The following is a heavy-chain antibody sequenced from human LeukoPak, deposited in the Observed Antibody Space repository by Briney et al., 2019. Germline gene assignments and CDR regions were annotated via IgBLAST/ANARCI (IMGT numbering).Heavy chain of an antibody. CDR3: ARFYFWSGYYAFDI. V-gene: IGHV4-30-2*01. CDR1: GGSISSGGYS. D-gene: IGHD3-3*01. CDR2: IYHSGST. J-gene: IGHJ3*02. Sequence: SQTLSLTCAVSGGSISSGGYSWSWIRQPPGKGLEWIGYIYHSGSTYYNPSLKSRVTISVDTSKNQFSLKLSSVTAADTAVYYCARFYFWSGYYAFDIWGQGTMVTVSS.